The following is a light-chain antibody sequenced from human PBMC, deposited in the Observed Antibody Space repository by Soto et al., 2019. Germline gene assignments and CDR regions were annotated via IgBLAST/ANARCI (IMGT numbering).Light chain of an antibody. J-gene: IGLJ3*02. V-gene: IGLV2-18*01. CDR2: EVY. Sequence: QSVLTQPPSVSGSPGQSVTISCTGTSSDVGRYNRVSWYQQPPGAAPKLMIYEVYNRPSGVPDRFSGSKSGNTASLTISGLQAEDEADYYCSLYTSSSTLVFGGGTKLTVL. CDR3: SLYTSSSTLV. CDR1: SSDVGRYNR.